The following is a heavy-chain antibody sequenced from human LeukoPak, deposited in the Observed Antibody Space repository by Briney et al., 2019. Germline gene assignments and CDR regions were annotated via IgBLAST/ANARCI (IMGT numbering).Heavy chain of an antibody. CDR1: GFTFSSYA. CDR2: ISGSGGST. CDR3: AKDERKDYGDYDDY. D-gene: IGHD4-17*01. J-gene: IGHJ4*02. Sequence: GGSLRLSCAASGFTFSSYAMNWVRQAPGKGLEGVSAISGSGGSTYYAASVKGRFTISRDNSKNTLYLQMNSLRAEDAAVYYCAKDERKDYGDYDDYWGQGTLVTVSS. V-gene: IGHV3-23*01.